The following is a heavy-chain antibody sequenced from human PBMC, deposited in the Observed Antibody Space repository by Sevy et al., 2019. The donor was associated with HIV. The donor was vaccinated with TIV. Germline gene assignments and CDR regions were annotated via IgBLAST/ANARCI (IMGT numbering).Heavy chain of an antibody. CDR1: GFTFSTHG. J-gene: IGHJ4*02. Sequence: GGSLRLSCAASGFTFSTHGIHWVRQAPGKGLEWVAVISYNGSHKYYGNSVKGRFTISRDNSKNTLYLQMNNLRPEDTALYYCARDAGYSIGWYPDYWGQGTLVTASS. CDR3: ARDAGYSIGWYPDY. CDR2: ISYNGSHK. D-gene: IGHD6-19*01. V-gene: IGHV3-30*03.